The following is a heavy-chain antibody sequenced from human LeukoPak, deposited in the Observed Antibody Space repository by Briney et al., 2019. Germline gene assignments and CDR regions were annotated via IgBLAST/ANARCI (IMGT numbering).Heavy chain of an antibody. Sequence: SETLSLTCTVSGVSISSSNSYWGWIRQPPGKGLEWIGSIYYSGNTYYNASLKSQGSISIDTSKNRFSLKLTSVTAADTAVYYCARQTGSGLFILPGGQGTLVTVSS. D-gene: IGHD3/OR15-3a*01. CDR1: GVSISSSNSY. J-gene: IGHJ4*02. CDR3: ARQTGSGLFILP. V-gene: IGHV4-39*01. CDR2: IYYSGNT.